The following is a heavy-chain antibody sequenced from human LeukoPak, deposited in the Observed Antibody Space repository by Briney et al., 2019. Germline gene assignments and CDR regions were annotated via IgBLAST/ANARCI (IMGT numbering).Heavy chain of an antibody. CDR2: ISGSGGST. J-gene: IGHJ1*01. V-gene: IGHV3-23*01. Sequence: GGSLRLSCAASGFTFSSYAMSRVRQAPGKGLEWVSAISGSGGSTSYADSVKGRFTISRDNSKNTLYLQMNSLRAEDTAVYYCAKCGNYYDSSGYYYVYFQHWGQGTLVTVSS. CDR1: GFTFSSYA. CDR3: AKCGNYYDSSGYYYVYFQH. D-gene: IGHD3-22*01.